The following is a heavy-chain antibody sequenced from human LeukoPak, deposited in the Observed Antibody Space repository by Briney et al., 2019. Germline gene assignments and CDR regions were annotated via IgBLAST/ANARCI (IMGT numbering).Heavy chain of an antibody. CDR1: GGSISSGGYS. D-gene: IGHD3-3*01. V-gene: IGHV4-30-2*01. J-gene: IGHJ5*02. Sequence: PSETLSLTCAVSGGSISSGGYSWSWIRQPPGKGLEWIGDIYHSGSTYYNPSLKSRVTISVDRSKNQFSLKLSSVTAADTAVYYCARGRFLEDNWFDPWGQGTLVTVSS. CDR2: IYHSGST. CDR3: ARGRFLEDNWFDP.